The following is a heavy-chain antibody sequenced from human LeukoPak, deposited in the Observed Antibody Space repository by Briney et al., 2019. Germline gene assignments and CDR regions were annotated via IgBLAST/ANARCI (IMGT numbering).Heavy chain of an antibody. CDR2: INPNSGGT. D-gene: IGHD3-10*01. CDR3: ARGNVKRGGGYYYGMDV. CDR1: GYTFTGYY. V-gene: IGHV1-2*02. Sequence: GASVKVSCKASGYTFTGYYMHWVRQAPGQGLEWMGWINPNSGGTNYAQKFQGRGTMTRDTSISTAYMELSRLRSDDTAVYYCARGNVKRGGGYYYGMDVWGQGTTVTVSS. J-gene: IGHJ6*02.